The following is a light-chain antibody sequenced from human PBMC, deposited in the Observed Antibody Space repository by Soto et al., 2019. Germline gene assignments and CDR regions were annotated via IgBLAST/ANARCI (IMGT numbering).Light chain of an antibody. V-gene: IGKV1-5*03. Sequence: DIQMTQSPSTLSASVGDRVTITCRASQSISSWLAWYQQKPGKAPKPLIYKASSLESGVPSRFSGSGSGTEFTLTISSLQPDDFATYYCQQYNSYSWTFXQGTKVDIK. CDR1: QSISSW. CDR2: KAS. CDR3: QQYNSYSWT. J-gene: IGKJ1*01.